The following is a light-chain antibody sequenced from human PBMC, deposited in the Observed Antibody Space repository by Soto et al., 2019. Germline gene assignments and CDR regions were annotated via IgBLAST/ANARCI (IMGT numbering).Light chain of an antibody. CDR2: WAF. J-gene: IGKJ1*01. CDR1: QSVLYSSNNKNY. CDR3: QQYYSTPQT. V-gene: IGKV4-1*01. Sequence: DIVMTQSPDSLAVSLGERATINCKSSQSVLYSSNNKNYLAWYQQKPGQPPKLLLYWAFTRESGVPDRFSGSGSGTDFTLTISSLQAEDVAVYYCQQYYSTPQTFGQGTKVDIK.